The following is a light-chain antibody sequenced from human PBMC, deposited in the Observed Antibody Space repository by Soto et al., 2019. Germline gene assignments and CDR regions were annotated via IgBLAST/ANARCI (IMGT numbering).Light chain of an antibody. J-gene: IGKJ4*01. Sequence: EIVLTQSPATLSLSPGERATLSCRASKTVSISLAWYQQKPGQAPRLLIYEVSNRATGIPSRFSGSGSGAEFKLTISSLEPGDFALYYFQQHINWPLTFGGGTKV. CDR3: QQHINWPLT. CDR2: EVS. CDR1: KTVSIS. V-gene: IGKV3-11*01.